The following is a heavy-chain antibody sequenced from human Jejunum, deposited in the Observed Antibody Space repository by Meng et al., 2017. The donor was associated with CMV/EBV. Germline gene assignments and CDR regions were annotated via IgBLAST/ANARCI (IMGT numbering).Heavy chain of an antibody. J-gene: IGHJ4*02. CDR3: TKDTGVGSADAFFRY. D-gene: IGHD3-3*01. CDR1: RFTFSSYS. CDR2: ISYDGSNK. V-gene: IGHV3-30-3*02. Sequence: SRFTFSSYSLNWVRQAPGKGLEWVALISYDGSNKYYADSVKGRFTISRDNSKNTLYLEMNSLRAEETAFYYCTKDTGVGSADAFFRYWGQGTLVTVSS.